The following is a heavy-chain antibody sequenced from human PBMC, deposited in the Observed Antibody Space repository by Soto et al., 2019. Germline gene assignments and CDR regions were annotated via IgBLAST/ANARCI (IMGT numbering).Heavy chain of an antibody. CDR1: GFIFTNYA. D-gene: IGHD5-12*01. V-gene: IGHV3-23*01. J-gene: IGHJ3*01. CDR2: IGGRGNSA. Sequence: GGSLSLSCAASGFIFTNYAMNWVRQAPGKGLEWVSVIGGRGNSAYYADSVQGRFTISRDNSKNTLSLQMSSLTADDTAIYYCVREGRGSFDFWGRGTMVTVSS. CDR3: VREGRGSFDF.